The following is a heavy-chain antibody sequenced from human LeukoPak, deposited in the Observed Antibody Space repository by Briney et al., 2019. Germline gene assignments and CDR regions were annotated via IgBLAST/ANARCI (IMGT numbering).Heavy chain of an antibody. CDR2: INPKSGGT. CDR1: GYTSTGYC. J-gene: IGHJ4*02. CDR3: ARDLGISGWYAPPLGYFDY. Sequence: GASVKISCKASGYTSTGYCMHWVRQAPGQGLEWMGWINPKSGGTNYAQKFQGRVTMTRDTSISTTYMELSRLRSDDTAVYYCARDLGISGWYAPPLGYFDYWGQGTLVTVSS. D-gene: IGHD6-19*01. V-gene: IGHV1-2*02.